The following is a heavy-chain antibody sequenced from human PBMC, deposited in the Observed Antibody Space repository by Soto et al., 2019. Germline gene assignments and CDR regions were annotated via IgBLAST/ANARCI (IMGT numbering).Heavy chain of an antibody. CDR1: GGSISSDY. V-gene: IGHV4-59*01. CDR2: IYYNGIS. CDR3: VRDRAKYYFDY. Sequence: QVQLQESGPGLVKPSETLSLTCTVSGGSISSDYWSWIRQPPGKGLEWIGYIYYNGISNYNPSLKIRVTMSVDTSKKQFSLMLTSVTAADTAVYYCVRDRAKYYFDYWGQGILVTVSS. J-gene: IGHJ4*02.